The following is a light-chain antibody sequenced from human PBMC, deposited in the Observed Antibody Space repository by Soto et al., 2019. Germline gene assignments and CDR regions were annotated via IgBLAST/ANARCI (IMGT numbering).Light chain of an antibody. CDR2: EDN. V-gene: IGLV6-57*04. CDR1: SGSIASTY. Sequence: NFMLTQPHSVSESPGKTVTISCTRSSGSIASTYVQWFQQRPGSAPTIVIYEDNQRPSGVPDRFSGSIDRSSNSASLTISGLKNDDEADYYCQSYDISNVVFGGGTKLTVL. CDR3: QSYDISNVV. J-gene: IGLJ3*02.